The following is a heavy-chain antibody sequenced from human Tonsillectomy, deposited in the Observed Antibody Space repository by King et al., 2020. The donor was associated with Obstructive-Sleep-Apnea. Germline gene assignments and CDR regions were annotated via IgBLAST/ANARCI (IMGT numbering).Heavy chain of an antibody. CDR2: ISGSGGST. V-gene: IGHV3-23*04. Sequence: VQLVESGGGLEQPGGSLRLSCAASGFTFSSYAMSWVRQVPGKGLEWVSSISGSGGSTNFADSVKGRFTISRDNSKNTLYLQMNSLGAEDTAVYYCAKMSPHILTGYSHWGQGTLVTVSS. CDR1: GFTFSSYA. J-gene: IGHJ4*02. CDR3: AKMSPHILTGYSH. D-gene: IGHD3-9*01.